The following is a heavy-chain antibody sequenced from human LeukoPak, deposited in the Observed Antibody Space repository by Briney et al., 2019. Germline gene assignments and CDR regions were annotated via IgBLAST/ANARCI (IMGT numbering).Heavy chain of an antibody. Sequence: PGGSLRLSCAVSGFTFSTYRMNWVRQAPGMGLEWVSYISSSSSITYYADSVKGRFTISRDNAKNSLFPQMDSLRDEDTAVYYCARSGYSGYEFDHWGQGTRVTVSS. CDR1: GFTFSTYR. CDR2: ISSSSSIT. V-gene: IGHV3-48*02. J-gene: IGHJ4*02. CDR3: ARSGYSGYEFDH. D-gene: IGHD5-12*01.